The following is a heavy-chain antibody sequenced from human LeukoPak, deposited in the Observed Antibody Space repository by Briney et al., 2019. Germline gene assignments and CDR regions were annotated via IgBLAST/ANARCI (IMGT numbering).Heavy chain of an antibody. CDR2: INHSGST. D-gene: IGHD3-16*02. J-gene: IGHJ3*02. CDR3: ARHLRMGVGYTVGLRPRDGFDI. V-gene: IGHV4-34*01. CDR1: GGSFSAHY. Sequence: SETLSLTCAVYGGSFSAHYWNWIRQPPGKGLEWIGTINHSGSTNYNPSLKSRVTISVDTSKNQFSLKLSSVTAADTAVYYCARHLRMGVGYTVGLRPRDGFDIWGQGTMVTVSS.